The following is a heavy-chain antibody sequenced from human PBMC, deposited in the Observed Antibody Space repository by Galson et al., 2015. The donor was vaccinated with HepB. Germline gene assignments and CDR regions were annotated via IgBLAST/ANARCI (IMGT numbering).Heavy chain of an antibody. CDR1: GGSISSSSYY. D-gene: IGHD4-17*01. CDR3: ASVPHYGDYGLSVGGGLDY. Sequence: LSLTCTVSGGSISSSSYYWGWIRQPPGKGLEWIGSIYYSGSTYYNPSLKSRVTISVDTSKNQFSLKLSSVTAADTAVYYCASVPHYGDYGLSVGGGLDYWGQGTLVTVSS. J-gene: IGHJ4*02. CDR2: IYYSGST. V-gene: IGHV4-39*01.